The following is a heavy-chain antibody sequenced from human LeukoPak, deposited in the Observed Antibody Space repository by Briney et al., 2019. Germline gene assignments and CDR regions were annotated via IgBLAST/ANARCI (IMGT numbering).Heavy chain of an antibody. CDR2: IIPIFGTA. J-gene: IGHJ6*03. Sequence: SVKVSCKASGGTFSSYAISWVRQAPGQGLEWMGGIIPIFGTANYAQKFQGRVTITADKSTSTAYMELSSLRSEDTAVYYCARMHTAEEHYYYMDVWGKGTTVTVSS. D-gene: IGHD5-18*01. V-gene: IGHV1-69*06. CDR1: GGTFSSYA. CDR3: ARMHTAEEHYYYMDV.